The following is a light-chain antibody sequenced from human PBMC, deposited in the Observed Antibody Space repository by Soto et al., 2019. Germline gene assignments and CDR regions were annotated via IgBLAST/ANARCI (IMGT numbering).Light chain of an antibody. CDR1: QSVSSSY. CDR3: QQYGSSPPT. V-gene: IGKV3-20*01. CDR2: GAS. J-gene: IGKJ1*01. Sequence: EIVLTQSPGTLSLSPVERATLSCRASQSVSSSYLAWYQQTPGQAPRLLIYGASSRATGIPDRFSGSGSGTDFTLTISRLEPEDFAVYYCQQYGSSPPTFGQGTKVEIK.